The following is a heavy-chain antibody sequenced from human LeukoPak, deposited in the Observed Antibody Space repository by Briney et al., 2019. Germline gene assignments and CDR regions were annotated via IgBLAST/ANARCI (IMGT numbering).Heavy chain of an antibody. CDR2: INPNSGVT. V-gene: IGHV1-2*02. CDR1: GYTFSDYY. J-gene: IGHJ4*01. D-gene: IGHD2-21*02. CDR3: ARPAYCGGDCYYYFDY. Sequence: GGSVKVSCKASGYTFSDYYIHWVRQAPGQGLEWMGLINPNSGVTNYAQKFQGRVTMTWDTSISTAYMGLSSLISDDAAVYYCARPAYCGGDCYYYFDYWGHGTLVTASS.